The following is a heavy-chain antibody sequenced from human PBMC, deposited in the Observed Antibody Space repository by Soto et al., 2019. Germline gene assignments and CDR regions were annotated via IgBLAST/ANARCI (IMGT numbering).Heavy chain of an antibody. CDR3: ARVGPYCGGDCYSPPP. J-gene: IGHJ5*02. D-gene: IGHD2-21*02. Sequence: SETLSLTCTVSGYSIRNGYYWGWIRQPPGKGLEWIGTIYHSGSTYYNPSLKSRVTISVDASENHFSLKLSSVTAADTAVYYCARVGPYCGGDCYSPPPWGQGARVTVSS. CDR2: IYHSGST. V-gene: IGHV4-38-2*02. CDR1: GYSIRNGYY.